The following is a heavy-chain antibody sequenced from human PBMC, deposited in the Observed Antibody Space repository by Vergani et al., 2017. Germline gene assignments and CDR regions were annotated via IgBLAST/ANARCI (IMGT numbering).Heavy chain of an antibody. V-gene: IGHV1-69*05. J-gene: IGHJ5*02. CDR3: ASGGGSSWTRWFDP. Sequence: QVQLVQSGAEVKKPGSSVKVSCKASGGTFNIYSVSWLRQAPGQGPEWMGGITPFFPTGHYAQKFQGRVTMTTDTSTSTAYMELRSLRSDDTAVYYCASGGGSSWTRWFDPWGQGTLVTVSS. CDR1: GGTFNIYS. CDR2: ITPFFPTG. D-gene: IGHD6-13*01.